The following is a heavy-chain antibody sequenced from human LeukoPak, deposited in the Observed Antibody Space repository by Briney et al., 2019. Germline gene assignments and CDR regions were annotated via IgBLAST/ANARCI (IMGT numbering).Heavy chain of an antibody. CDR1: GFTFSSYW. Sequence: GGSLRLSCAASGFTFSSYWMSWVRQAPGKGLEWVANIKQDGSEKYCVNSVKGRFTISRDNAKNSLYLQMNSLRAEDTAIYYCAREDDWNYEDYWGQGTLVTVSS. D-gene: IGHD1-7*01. CDR2: IKQDGSEK. CDR3: AREDDWNYEDY. V-gene: IGHV3-7*01. J-gene: IGHJ4*02.